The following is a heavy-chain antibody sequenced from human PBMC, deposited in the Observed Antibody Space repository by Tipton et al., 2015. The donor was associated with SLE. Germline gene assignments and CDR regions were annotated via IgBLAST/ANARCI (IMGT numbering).Heavy chain of an antibody. CDR3: ARDGPDTSGYYLDY. CDR2: IYNTGNT. J-gene: IGHJ4*02. D-gene: IGHD3-22*01. Sequence: TLSLTCTVSGGSISSGGYYWSWIRPHPGKGLEWIGYIYNTGNTYYNPSLKSRVTMSVDTSKNQFSLRVTSVTAADTAVYYCARDGPDTSGYYLDYWGQGILVTVSS. V-gene: IGHV4-31*03. CDR1: GGSISSGGYY.